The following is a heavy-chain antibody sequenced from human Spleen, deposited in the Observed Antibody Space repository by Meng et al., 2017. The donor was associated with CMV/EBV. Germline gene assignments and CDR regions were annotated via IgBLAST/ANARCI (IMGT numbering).Heavy chain of an antibody. CDR2: IYYSGST. CDR1: GGSISNSDYY. V-gene: IGHV4-39*01. J-gene: IGHJ5*02. CDR3: AGESQQLVAWWFDP. Sequence: SETLSLTCTVSGGSISNSDYYWGWIRQPPGKGLEWIGSIYYSGSTYYKPSLKSRVTMSVDTSKNQFSLKLSSVTAADTAVYYCAGESQQLVAWWFDPWGQGTLVTVS. D-gene: IGHD6-13*01.